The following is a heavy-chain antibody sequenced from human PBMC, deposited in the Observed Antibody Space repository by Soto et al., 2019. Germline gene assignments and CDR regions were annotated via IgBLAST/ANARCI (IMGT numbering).Heavy chain of an antibody. Sequence: QVQLVQSGAEVREPGASVKVSCKASGYNFASNHMHWVRQTPGQGLEWMGIINPSDDSTSYAQKFRGRVTVTRDTPTSTVYMELSGLTSEDTAVYSCARDRFGSWTFDYWGQGTLVTVSS. J-gene: IGHJ4*02. CDR2: INPSDDST. V-gene: IGHV1-46*01. CDR1: GYNFASNH. D-gene: IGHD6-13*01. CDR3: ARDRFGSWTFDY.